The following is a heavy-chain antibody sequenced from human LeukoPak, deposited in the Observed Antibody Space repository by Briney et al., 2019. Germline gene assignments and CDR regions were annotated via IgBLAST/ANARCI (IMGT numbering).Heavy chain of an antibody. D-gene: IGHD6-13*01. CDR1: GFTFSSYA. CDR2: ISSNGGST. CDR3: ARGVAAAGTFDY. V-gene: IGHV3-64*01. J-gene: IGHJ4*02. Sequence: GGSLRLSCAASGFTFSSYAMHWVRQAPGKGLEHVSAISSNGGSTYYANSVKGRFTISRDNSKNTLYLQMGSLRAEDMAVYYCARGVAAAGTFDYWGQGTLVTVSS.